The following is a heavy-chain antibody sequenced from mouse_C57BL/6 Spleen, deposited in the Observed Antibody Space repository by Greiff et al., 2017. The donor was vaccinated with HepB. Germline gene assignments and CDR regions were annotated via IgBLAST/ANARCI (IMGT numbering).Heavy chain of an antibody. CDR2: ISSGSSTI. J-gene: IGHJ2*01. V-gene: IGHV5-17*01. CDR1: GFTFSDYG. D-gene: IGHD2-4*01. CDR3: ARDRDYDGGY. Sequence: EVHLVESGGGLVKPGGSLKLSCAASGFTFSDYGMHWVRQAPEKGLEWVAYISSGSSTIYYADTVKGRFTISRDNAKNTLFLQMTSLRSEDTAMYYCARDRDYDGGYWGQGTTLTVSS.